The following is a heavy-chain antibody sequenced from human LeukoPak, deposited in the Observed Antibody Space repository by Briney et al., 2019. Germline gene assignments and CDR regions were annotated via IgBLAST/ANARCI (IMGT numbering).Heavy chain of an antibody. CDR2: ISSSGSYI. CDR3: ARPKTIQLDAMDV. Sequence: GGSLRLSCEASGFILSSYSMNWVRQAPAKGLEWVSSISSSGSYIFYADSVKGRFTISRDTAKNSLYLQMNSLRAEDTAVYYCARPKTIQLDAMDVWGKGTTVTVSP. J-gene: IGHJ6*04. CDR1: GFILSSYS. D-gene: IGHD5-24*01. V-gene: IGHV3-21*01.